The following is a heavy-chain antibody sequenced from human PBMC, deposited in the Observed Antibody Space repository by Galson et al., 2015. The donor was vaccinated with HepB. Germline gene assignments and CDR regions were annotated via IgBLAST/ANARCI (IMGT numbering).Heavy chain of an antibody. Sequence: SLRLSCAASGIIFTSSAMHWVRQAPGKGLEWVAIISFDGRKEFYADSVKGRFTISRDNSKSTLYLQMNNLRPEDTAVYYCARGRYCGGDCLNAFDIWGQGTMVTVSS. CDR1: GIIFTSSA. V-gene: IGHV3-30*04. D-gene: IGHD2-21*02. CDR2: ISFDGRKE. CDR3: ARGRYCGGDCLNAFDI. J-gene: IGHJ3*02.